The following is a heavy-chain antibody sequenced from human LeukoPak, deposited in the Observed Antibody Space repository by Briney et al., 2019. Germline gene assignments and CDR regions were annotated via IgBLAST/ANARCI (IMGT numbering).Heavy chain of an antibody. V-gene: IGHV4-34*01. CDR1: GGSFSGYY. J-gene: IGHJ4*02. Sequence: SETLSLTCAVYGGSFSGYYWGWIRQPPGKGLEWIGEINHSGSTNYNPSLKSRVTISVDTSKNQFSLKLSSVTAADTAVYYCARGSNTPHDYWGQGTLVTVSS. D-gene: IGHD5-18*01. CDR3: ARGSNTPHDY. CDR2: INHSGST.